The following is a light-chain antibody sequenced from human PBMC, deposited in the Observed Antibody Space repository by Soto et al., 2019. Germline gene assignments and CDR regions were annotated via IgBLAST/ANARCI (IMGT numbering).Light chain of an antibody. CDR2: DVS. V-gene: IGLV2-11*01. CDR1: SSDVGGYNY. J-gene: IGLJ1*01. CDR3: CSHAGTYIYV. Sequence: QSVLTPPRSVSGSPGQSVTISCTGTSSDVGGYNYVSWYQQHPGKAPKLMIYDVSKRPSGVPERFSGFKSGNTASLIISGLQAEDEADYSCCSHAGTYIYVFGTGTKVTVL.